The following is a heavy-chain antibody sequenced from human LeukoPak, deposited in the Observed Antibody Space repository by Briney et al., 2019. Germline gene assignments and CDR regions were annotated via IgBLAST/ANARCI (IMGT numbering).Heavy chain of an antibody. CDR3: ARDITGRNGMDV. CDR1: GGSISSSSYY. J-gene: IGHJ6*02. V-gene: IGHV4-39*02. Sequence: SETLSLTCTVSGGSISSSSYYWGWIRQPPGKGLEWIGSIYYSGSTYYNPSLKSRVTISVDTSKNQFSLKLSSVTAADTAVYYCARDITGRNGMDVWGQGTTVTVSS. CDR2: IYYSGST. D-gene: IGHD3-16*01.